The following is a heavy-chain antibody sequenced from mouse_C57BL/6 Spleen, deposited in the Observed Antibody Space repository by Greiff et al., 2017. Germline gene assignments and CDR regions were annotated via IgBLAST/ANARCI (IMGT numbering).Heavy chain of an antibody. Sequence: QVQLQQPGAELVKPGASVKLSCKASGYTFTSYWMQWVKQRPGQGLEWIGEIDPSDSYTNYNQKFKGKATLTVDTSSSTAYMQLSSLTSEDSAVYYCARPLYYEYDKEYYFDYWGQGTTLTVSS. D-gene: IGHD2-4*01. CDR2: IDPSDSYT. V-gene: IGHV1-50*01. CDR1: GYTFTSYW. CDR3: ARPLYYEYDKEYYFDY. J-gene: IGHJ2*01.